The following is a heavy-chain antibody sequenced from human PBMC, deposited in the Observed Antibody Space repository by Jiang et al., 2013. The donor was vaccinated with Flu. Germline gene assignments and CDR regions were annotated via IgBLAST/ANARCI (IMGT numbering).Heavy chain of an antibody. CDR1: GGSISGYY. D-gene: IGHD5-12*01. CDR2: IYYSGST. J-gene: IGHJ4*02. Sequence: GPGLVKPSETLSLTCTVSGGSISGYYWSWIRQPPGKGLEWIGYIYYSGSTTYNPSLKSRLTISVDTSKNQFSLKLSSVTAADTAVYYCTRGSGYDPHDYWGQGTLVTVSS. CDR3: TRGSGYDPHDY. V-gene: IGHV4-59*01.